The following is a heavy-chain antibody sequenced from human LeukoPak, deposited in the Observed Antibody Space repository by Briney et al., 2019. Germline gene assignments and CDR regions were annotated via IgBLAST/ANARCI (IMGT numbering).Heavy chain of an antibody. Sequence: SETLSLTCAVYGGSFSGYYWSWIRQPPGKGLEWIGEINHSGSTNYNPSLKSRVTISVDTSKNQFSLKLSSVTAADTAVYYCARHEKQPIRQLINWFDPWGQGTLVTVSS. D-gene: IGHD1/OR15-1a*01. CDR3: ARHEKQPIRQLINWFDP. CDR1: GGSFSGYY. J-gene: IGHJ5*02. V-gene: IGHV4-34*01. CDR2: INHSGST.